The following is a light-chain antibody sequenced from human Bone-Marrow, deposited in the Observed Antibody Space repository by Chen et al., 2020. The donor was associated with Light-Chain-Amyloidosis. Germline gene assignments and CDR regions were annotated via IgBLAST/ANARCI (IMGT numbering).Light chain of an antibody. Sequence: EIVLTQSPGTLSLSPGEGANHPCRASQTISSNYLTWYQQKFGQAPRLLIYGSSSRATGIPDRFTGSGSGTDFTLTINKLEPEDFAMYYCQQYGTSPLTFGGGTKVEIK. V-gene: IGKV3-20*01. J-gene: IGKJ4*01. CDR1: QTISSNY. CDR3: QQYGTSPLT. CDR2: GSS.